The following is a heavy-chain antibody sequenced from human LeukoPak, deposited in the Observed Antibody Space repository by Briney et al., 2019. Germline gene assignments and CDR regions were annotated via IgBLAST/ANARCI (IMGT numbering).Heavy chain of an antibody. D-gene: IGHD6-13*01. Sequence: GGSLRLSCAASGFTFSNYGVTWVRQAPGKGLEWVSSISSSGGSTYYADSVKGRFTISRDNYKNTLYLQMNSLRAEDTALYYCAKVGLSVGTIVAPDYWGQGPLVTVSS. V-gene: IGHV3-23*01. CDR2: ISSSGGST. CDR3: AKVGLSVGTIVAPDY. J-gene: IGHJ4*02. CDR1: GFTFSNYG.